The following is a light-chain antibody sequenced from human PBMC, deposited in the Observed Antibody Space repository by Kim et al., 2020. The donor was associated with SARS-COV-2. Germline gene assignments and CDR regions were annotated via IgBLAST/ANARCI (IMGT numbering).Light chain of an antibody. Sequence: SPGKRAPLSCRASQSVSSNLAWYQQKPGQAPRLLIYGASTRATDIPARFSGSGSGTEFTLTISSLQSEDFAIYYCQQYHDWPPITFGGGTKVDIK. CDR2: GAS. J-gene: IGKJ4*01. CDR3: QQYHDWPPIT. CDR1: QSVSSN. V-gene: IGKV3-15*01.